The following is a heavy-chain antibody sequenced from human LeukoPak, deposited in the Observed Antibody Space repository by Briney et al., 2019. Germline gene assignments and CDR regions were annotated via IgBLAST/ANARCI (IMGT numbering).Heavy chain of an antibody. J-gene: IGHJ6*03. CDR2: IYYSEST. Sequence: SETLSLTCTVSGGSISSSIYYWGWIRQPPGKGLEWIGRIYYSESTYYNPSLKSRVTISVDTSKNQFSLKLSSVTAADTAVYYCARLPNYGSGSYYNGNSYYMDVWGKGTTVTISS. D-gene: IGHD3-10*01. V-gene: IGHV4-39*01. CDR3: ARLPNYGSGSYYNGNSYYMDV. CDR1: GGSISSSIYY.